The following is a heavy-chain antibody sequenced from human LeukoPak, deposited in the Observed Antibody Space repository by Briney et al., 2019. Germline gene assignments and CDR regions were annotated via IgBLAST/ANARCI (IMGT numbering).Heavy chain of an antibody. CDR3: ARTLHTIFGVVIINYFDY. CDR1: GGSISSGDYY. Sequence: MSSQTLSLTCTVSGGSISSGDYYWSWIRQPPGKGLEWIGYIYYSGSTYYNPSLKSRVTISVDTSKNQFSLKLSSVTAADTAVYYCARTLHTIFGVVIINYFDYWGQGTLVTVSS. V-gene: IGHV4-30-4*01. D-gene: IGHD3-3*01. J-gene: IGHJ4*02. CDR2: IYYSGST.